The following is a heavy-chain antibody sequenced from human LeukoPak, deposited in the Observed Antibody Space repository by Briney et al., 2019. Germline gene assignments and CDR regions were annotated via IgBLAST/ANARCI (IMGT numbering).Heavy chain of an antibody. D-gene: IGHD2-2*01. Sequence: SVKVSCKASGGTFSSYAISWVRQAPGQGLEWMGRIIPILGIANYAQKFQGRVTITADKSTSTACMELSSLRSEDTAVYYCALPDCSSTSCPLWGRGTLVTVSS. CDR2: IIPILGIA. CDR3: ALPDCSSTSCPL. J-gene: IGHJ2*01. V-gene: IGHV1-69*04. CDR1: GGTFSSYA.